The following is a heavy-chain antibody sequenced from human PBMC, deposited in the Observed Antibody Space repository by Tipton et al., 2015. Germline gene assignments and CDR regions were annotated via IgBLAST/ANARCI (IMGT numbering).Heavy chain of an antibody. Sequence: QLVQSGAEVKKPGESLKISCKGSGYSFTSYWIGWVRQMPGKGLEWMGIIYPGDSDAKYSPSFQGQVTISVDKSINSAYLQWSSLKASDTAIYYCARQPLVYAINGWLDSWGQGTLVTVSS. D-gene: IGHD2-8*01. CDR1: GYSFTSYW. J-gene: IGHJ5*01. V-gene: IGHV5-51*01. CDR3: ARQPLVYAINGWLDS. CDR2: IYPGDSDA.